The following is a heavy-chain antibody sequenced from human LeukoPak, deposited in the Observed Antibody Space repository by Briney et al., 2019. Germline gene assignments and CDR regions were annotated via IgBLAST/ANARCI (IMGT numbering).Heavy chain of an antibody. CDR3: ARVGYYYGSGSPQPFDY. D-gene: IGHD3-10*01. Sequence: ASVKVSCKASGYTFTSYDINWVRHATGQGLEWMGWMNPNSGNTGYAQKFHGRVTMTRNTSISTAYMELSSLRSEDTAVYYCARVGYYYGSGSPQPFDYWGQGTLVTVSS. CDR1: GYTFTSYD. CDR2: MNPNSGNT. V-gene: IGHV1-8*01. J-gene: IGHJ4*02.